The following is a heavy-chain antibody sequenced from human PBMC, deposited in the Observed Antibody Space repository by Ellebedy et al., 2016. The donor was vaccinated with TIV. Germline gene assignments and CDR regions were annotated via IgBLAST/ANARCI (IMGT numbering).Heavy chain of an antibody. Sequence: PGGSLRLSCTASGITFSDYYMSWIRQAPGKGLEWISYIGNRGSPMYYTDSVKGRFTISRDNAKNSLYLQMTSLRAEDTAVYYCVRERYCISSSCDDAFDIWGQGTMVTVSS. CDR3: VRERYCISSSCDDAFDI. CDR1: GITFSDYY. J-gene: IGHJ3*02. D-gene: IGHD2-2*01. V-gene: IGHV3-11*01. CDR2: IGNRGSPM.